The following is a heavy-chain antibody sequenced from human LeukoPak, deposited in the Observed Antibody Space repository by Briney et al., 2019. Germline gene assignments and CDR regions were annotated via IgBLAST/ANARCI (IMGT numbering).Heavy chain of an antibody. V-gene: IGHV4-39*01. D-gene: IGHD1-14*01. CDR1: GGSISSSSYY. CDR3: AGWSSGSSAYDI. Sequence: SETLSLTCTVSGGSISSSSYYWSWIRQPPGKGLERLGSIFHSGSTYYSPSFKRRVTISADTSKNQFSLRLPSVTAADTAVYYCAGWSSGSSAYDIWGHGTMVTVSS. J-gene: IGHJ3*02. CDR2: IFHSGST.